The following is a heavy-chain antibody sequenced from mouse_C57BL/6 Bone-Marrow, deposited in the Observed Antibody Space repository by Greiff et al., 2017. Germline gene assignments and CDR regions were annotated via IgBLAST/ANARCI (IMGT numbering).Heavy chain of an antibody. D-gene: IGHD1-1*01. Sequence: EVKLMESGGDLVKPGGSLKLSCAASGFTFSSYGMSWVRQTPDKRLEWVATISSGVSYTYYPDSVKGRFTISRDNAKNTLYLQMSSLKSEDTAMYYCARKDYGSRLDYWGQGTTLTVSS. CDR3: ARKDYGSRLDY. J-gene: IGHJ2*01. V-gene: IGHV5-6*01. CDR2: ISSGVSYT. CDR1: GFTFSSYG.